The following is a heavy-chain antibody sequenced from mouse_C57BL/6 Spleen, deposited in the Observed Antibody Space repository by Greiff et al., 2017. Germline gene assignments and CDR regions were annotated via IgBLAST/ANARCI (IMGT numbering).Heavy chain of an antibody. CDR1: GYTFTDYY. CDR2: INPNNGGT. V-gene: IGHV1-26*01. Sequence: EVQLQQSGPELVKPGASVKISCKASGYTFTDYYMNWVKQSHGKSLEWIGDINPNNGGTSYNQKFKGKATLTVDKSSSTAYMELRSLTSEDSAVYYWARADYYGSTPVGYFDVWGTGTTVTVSS. CDR3: ARADYYGSTPVGYFDV. D-gene: IGHD1-1*01. J-gene: IGHJ1*03.